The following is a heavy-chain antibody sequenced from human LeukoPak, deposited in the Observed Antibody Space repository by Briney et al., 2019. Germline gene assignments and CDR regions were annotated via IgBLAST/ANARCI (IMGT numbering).Heavy chain of an antibody. CDR3: ARGTAAVVAGDC. D-gene: IGHD2-15*01. J-gene: IGHJ4*02. V-gene: IGHV1-69*13. Sequence: SVKVSCKASGGTFSSYAIGWVRQAPGQGLEWMGGIIPIFGTANYAQKFQGRVTITADESTSTAYMELSSLRSEDTAVYYCARGTAAVVAGDCWGQGTLVTVSS. CDR1: GGTFSSYA. CDR2: IIPIFGTA.